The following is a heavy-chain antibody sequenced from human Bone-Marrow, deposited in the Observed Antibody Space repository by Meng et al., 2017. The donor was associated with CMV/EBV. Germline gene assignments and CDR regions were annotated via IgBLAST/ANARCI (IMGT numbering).Heavy chain of an antibody. J-gene: IGHJ4*02. V-gene: IGHV3-30-3*01. Sequence: GESLKISCAASGFTFSSYAMHWVRQAPGKGLEWVAVISYDGRNKYYADSVKGRFTISRDNSKNTLYLQMNSLRAEDTAVYYCARDGDYYDSSGPFFGYYFDYWGQGTLVTVSS. D-gene: IGHD3-22*01. CDR1: GFTFSSYA. CDR3: ARDGDYYDSSGPFFGYYFDY. CDR2: ISYDGRNK.